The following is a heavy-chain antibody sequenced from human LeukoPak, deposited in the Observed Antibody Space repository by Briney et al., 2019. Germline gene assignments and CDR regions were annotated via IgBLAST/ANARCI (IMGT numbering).Heavy chain of an antibody. Sequence: SETLSLTCTVSGGSISSYYWSWIRQPPGKGLEWIGYIYYSGSTNYNPSLKSRVTISVDTSKNQFSLKLSSVTAADTAVYYCARAVQGYSSGWYSFYFDYWGQGTLVTVSP. CDR1: GGSISSYY. CDR3: ARAVQGYSSGWYSFYFDY. D-gene: IGHD6-19*01. CDR2: IYYSGST. J-gene: IGHJ4*02. V-gene: IGHV4-59*01.